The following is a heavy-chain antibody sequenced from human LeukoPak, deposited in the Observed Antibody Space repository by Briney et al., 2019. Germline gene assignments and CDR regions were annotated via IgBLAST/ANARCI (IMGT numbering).Heavy chain of an antibody. CDR2: IYYSGRT. Sequence: SETLSLTCTVSGGSISSYYWSWIRQPPGKGLEWTGYIYYSGRTNYNPSLKSRVTISVDTSKNQFSLTLSSVTAADTAVYYCARGPNRYYFDYWGQGTLVTVSS. D-gene: IGHD2/OR15-2a*01. CDR1: GGSISSYY. V-gene: IGHV4-59*01. J-gene: IGHJ4*02. CDR3: ARGPNRYYFDY.